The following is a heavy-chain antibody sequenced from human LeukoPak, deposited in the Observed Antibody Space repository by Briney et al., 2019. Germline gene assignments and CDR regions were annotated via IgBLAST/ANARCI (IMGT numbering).Heavy chain of an antibody. D-gene: IGHD4-17*01. Sequence: GGSLRLSCAASGFTFSDYYMSWLRQAPGKGLEWVSYISSSSSYTNYADSVKGRFTISRDNAKNSLYLQMNSLRAEDTAVYYCARTDYGDYQYYFDYWGQGTLVTVSS. V-gene: IGHV3-11*06. CDR3: ARTDYGDYQYYFDY. J-gene: IGHJ4*02. CDR1: GFTFSDYY. CDR2: ISSSSSYT.